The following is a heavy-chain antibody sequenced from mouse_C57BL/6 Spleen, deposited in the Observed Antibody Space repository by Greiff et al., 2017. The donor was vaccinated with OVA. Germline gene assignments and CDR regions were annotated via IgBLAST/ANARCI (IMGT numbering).Heavy chain of an antibody. V-gene: IGHV14-4*01. CDR1: GFNFNDYY. J-gene: IGHJ3*01. D-gene: IGHD2-4*01. CDR2: IDPENGDT. Sequence: VQLKQSGAELVRPGASVKLSCTASGFNFNDYYMHWVKQRPEQGLEWIGWIDPENGDTEYASKFQGKATITVDTSSNTAYLQLSSLTSADTAVYNCTYYYYDVLGFAYWGQGTLVTVSA. CDR3: TYYYYDVLGFAY.